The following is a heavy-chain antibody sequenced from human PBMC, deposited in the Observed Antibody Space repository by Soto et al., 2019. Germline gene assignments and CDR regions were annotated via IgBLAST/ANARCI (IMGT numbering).Heavy chain of an antibody. J-gene: IGHJ4*02. CDR2: ISWNSGSI. CDR3: AKALVFWKWLTIFDY. CDR1: GFTFDDYA. Sequence: GGSLRLSCAASGFTFDDYAMHWVRQAPGKGLEWVSGISWNSGSIGYADSVKGRFTISRDNAKNSLYLQMNSLRAEDTALYYCAKALVFWKWLTIFDYWGQGTLVTVSS. D-gene: IGHD3-3*01. V-gene: IGHV3-9*01.